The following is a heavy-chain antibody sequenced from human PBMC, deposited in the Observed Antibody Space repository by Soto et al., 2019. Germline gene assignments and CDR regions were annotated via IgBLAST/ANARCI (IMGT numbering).Heavy chain of an antibody. CDR2: ISNDGSNK. Sequence: QVQLVESGGGVVQPGRSLRLSCAASGFTFSSYAMHWVRQAPGKGLEWVAVISNDGSNKYYGDSVKGRLTISRDNSKNSMYQQMNTLRAEDNAAYYCATEPEAYYYDNCGSTDYWGKGTLVIVSS. CDR1: GFTFSSYA. D-gene: IGHD3-22*01. J-gene: IGHJ4*02. CDR3: ATEPEAYYYDNCGSTDY. V-gene: IGHV3-30-3*01.